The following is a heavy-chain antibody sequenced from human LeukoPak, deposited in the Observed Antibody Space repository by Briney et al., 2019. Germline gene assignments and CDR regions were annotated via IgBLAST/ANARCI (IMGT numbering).Heavy chain of an antibody. CDR1: GFPFTNAW. Sequence: GGSLRLSCAASGFPFTNAWMNWVRQAPGKGLEWVGRIKSKTDGGTTDYAAPVKGRFTISRDDSKNTLYLQMNSLKTEDTAVYYCPPPLPDYDFWSGYFMVIPDPFDYGGQEPLVTVSS. D-gene: IGHD3-3*01. J-gene: IGHJ4*02. CDR3: PPPLPDYDFWSGYFMVIPDPFDY. CDR2: IKSKTDGGTT. V-gene: IGHV3-15*07.